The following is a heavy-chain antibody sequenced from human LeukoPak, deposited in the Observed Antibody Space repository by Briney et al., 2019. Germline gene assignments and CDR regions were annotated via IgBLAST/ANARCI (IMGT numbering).Heavy chain of an antibody. D-gene: IGHD3-3*01. V-gene: IGHV2-5*02. CDR1: GFSLSTSGVG. CDR2: IYWDDDK. J-gene: IGHJ5*02. CDR3: AHRRGDFWSGLLVPYNWFDP. Sequence: KESGPTLVKPTQTLTLTCTFSGFSLSTSGVGVGWIRQPPGKALVWLALIYWDDDKRYSPSLKSRLTITKDTSKNQVVLTMTNMDPVDTATYYCAHRRGDFWSGLLVPYNWFDPWGQGTLVTVSS.